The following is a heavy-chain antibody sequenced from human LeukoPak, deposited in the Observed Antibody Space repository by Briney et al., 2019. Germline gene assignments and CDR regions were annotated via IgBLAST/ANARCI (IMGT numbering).Heavy chain of an antibody. V-gene: IGHV3-7*01. D-gene: IGHD2-15*01. CDR2: IKQDGSEE. Sequence: GGSLRLSCVVSGFTFSLYWMNWVRQAPGKGLEWVANIKQDGSEEYYVDSVKGRFTISRDNAKNSPYLQMNSLRVEDTAVYYCARGGGIWGQGTMVTVSS. J-gene: IGHJ3*02. CDR1: GFTFSLYW. CDR3: ARGGGI.